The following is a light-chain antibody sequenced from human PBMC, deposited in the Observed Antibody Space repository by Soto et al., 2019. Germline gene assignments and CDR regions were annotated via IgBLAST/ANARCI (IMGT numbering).Light chain of an antibody. CDR2: GAS. CDR3: QQYDSWPLT. V-gene: IGKV3D-15*01. J-gene: IGKJ4*01. CDR1: QSVDRN. Sequence: IGMKQSPGTLSVSTEEGATLSCRASQSVDRNLAWYQQKPGQAPRLLIYGASTRPTGIPDRFSGSGSGTEFSLTISSLQSEDFAVYYCQQYDSWPLTFGGGTKV.